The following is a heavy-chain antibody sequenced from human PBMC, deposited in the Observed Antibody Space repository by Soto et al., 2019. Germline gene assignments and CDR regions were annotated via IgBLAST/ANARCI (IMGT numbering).Heavy chain of an antibody. CDR1: GGSISSSSYY. J-gene: IGHJ3*02. V-gene: IGHV4-39*01. CDR2: IYYSGST. D-gene: IGHD6-13*01. Sequence: SETLSLTCTVSGGSISSSSYYWGWIRQPPGKGLEWIGSIYYSGSTYYNPSLKSRVTISVDTSKNQFSLKLSSVTAADTAVYYCARGHRAAAGTRNAFDIWGQGTMVTVSS. CDR3: ARGHRAAAGTRNAFDI.